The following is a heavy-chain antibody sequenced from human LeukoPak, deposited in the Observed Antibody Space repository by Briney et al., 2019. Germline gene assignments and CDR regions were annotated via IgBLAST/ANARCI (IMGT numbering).Heavy chain of an antibody. V-gene: IGHV4-39*01. CDR2: IYYSGST. J-gene: IGHJ4*02. CDR1: GFTFSSYW. D-gene: IGHD3-3*01. CDR3: ARQLVHYDFWSGYSIGHFDY. Sequence: GSLRLSCAASGFTFSSYWMSWVRQPPGKGLEWIGSIYYSGSTYYNPSLKSRVTISVDTSKNQFSLKLSSVTAADTAVYYCARQLVHYDFWSGYSIGHFDYWGQGTLVTVSS.